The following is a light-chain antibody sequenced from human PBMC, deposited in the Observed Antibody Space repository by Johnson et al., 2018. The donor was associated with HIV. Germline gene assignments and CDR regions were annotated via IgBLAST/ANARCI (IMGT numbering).Light chain of an antibody. V-gene: IGLV1-51*01. CDR1: SSNIGNSY. CDR3: GTWDSSLSNFV. J-gene: IGLJ1*01. Sequence: QSVLTQPPSVSAAPGQKVTISCSGSSSNIGNSYVSWYQQLPGTAPKLLIYDNNKRPSGIPDRFSGSKYGTSATLGITGLQTGDEADYYCGTWDSSLSNFVFGIGTKVTVL. CDR2: DNN.